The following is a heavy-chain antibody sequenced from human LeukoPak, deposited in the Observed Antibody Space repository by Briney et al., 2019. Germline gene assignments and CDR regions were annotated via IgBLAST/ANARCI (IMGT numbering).Heavy chain of an antibody. J-gene: IGHJ4*02. CDR3: ARGHCGGDCYTDY. V-gene: IGHV1-3*01. CDR1: GGTFSSYA. Sequence: ASVKVSCKASGGTFSSYAISWVRQAPGQRLEWMGWINAGNGNTKYSQKFQGRVTITRDTSASTAYMELSSLRSEDTAVYYCARGHCGGDCYTDYWGQGTLVTVSS. D-gene: IGHD2-21*02. CDR2: INAGNGNT.